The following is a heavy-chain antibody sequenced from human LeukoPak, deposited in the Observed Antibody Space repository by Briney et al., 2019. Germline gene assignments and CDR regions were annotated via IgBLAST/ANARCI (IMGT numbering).Heavy chain of an antibody. CDR1: GFTFSSYA. V-gene: IGHV3-23*01. CDR3: AKGGSSGWYYFDY. J-gene: IGHJ4*02. D-gene: IGHD6-19*01. CDR2: ISGSGGST. Sequence: QPGGSLRLSCAASGFTFSSYAMSWVRQAPGRGLEWVSAISGSGGSTYYADSVKGRFTISRDNSKNTLYLQMNSLRAEDTAVYYCAKGGSSGWYYFDYWGQGTLVTVSS.